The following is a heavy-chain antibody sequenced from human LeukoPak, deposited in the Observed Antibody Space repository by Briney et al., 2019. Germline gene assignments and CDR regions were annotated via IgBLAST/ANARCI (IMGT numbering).Heavy chain of an antibody. V-gene: IGHV3-21*01. CDR2: ISPSGNSV. CDR3: ARDFIGESGYSGY. J-gene: IGHJ4*02. CDR1: GFTFSSYT. D-gene: IGHD3-16*01. Sequence: NPGGSLRLSCAASGFTFSSYTMSWVRQAPGNGLELVSSISPSGNSVYHAYSVKGRFNLSRDNAKNSLYLKMNSLRDEDTGVYYCARDFIGESGYSGYWGQGALVTVYS.